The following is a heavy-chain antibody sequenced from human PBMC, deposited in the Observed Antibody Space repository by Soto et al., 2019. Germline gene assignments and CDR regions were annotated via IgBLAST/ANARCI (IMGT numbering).Heavy chain of an antibody. V-gene: IGHV1-69*13. CDR1: GGTFSSYA. CDR2: IIPIFGTA. CDR3: ASMGDSSGYYLTALFDY. D-gene: IGHD3-22*01. J-gene: IGHJ4*02. Sequence: ASVKVSCKASGGTFSSYAISWVRQAPGQRLEWMGGIIPIFGTANYAQKFQGRVTITADESTSTAYMELSSLRSEDTAVYYCASMGDSSGYYLTALFDYWGQGTLVTVSS.